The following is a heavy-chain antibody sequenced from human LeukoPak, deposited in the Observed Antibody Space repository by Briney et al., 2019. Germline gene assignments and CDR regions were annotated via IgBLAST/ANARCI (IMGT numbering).Heavy chain of an antibody. V-gene: IGHV1-2*02. CDR2: VNPNSGGT. D-gene: IGHD5-18*01. J-gene: IGHJ4*02. Sequence: ASVKVSCKASGYTFTGYFMHWVRQAPGQGLEWMGWVNPNSGGTDYAQKFQGRVTMTRDTSISTAYMELSRLRSDDTAVYYCASDRGYSLGGDYWGQGTLVTVSS. CDR1: GYTFTGYF. CDR3: ASDRGYSLGGDY.